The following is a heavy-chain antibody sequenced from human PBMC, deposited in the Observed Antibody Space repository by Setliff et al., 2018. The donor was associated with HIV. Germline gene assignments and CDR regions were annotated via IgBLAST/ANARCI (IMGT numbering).Heavy chain of an antibody. CDR1: GYTSTSYD. CDR2: ISAYNGNT. Sequence: GASVKVSCKASGYTSTSYDINWVRQAPGQGLEWMGWISAYNGNTNYAQKLQGRVTMTTDTSTSTAYMELRSLRSDDTAVYYCARRARESTALHSDWNDVLFFDYWGQGTLVTVSS. V-gene: IGHV1-18*01. D-gene: IGHD1-1*01. J-gene: IGHJ4*02. CDR3: ARRARESTALHSDWNDVLFFDY.